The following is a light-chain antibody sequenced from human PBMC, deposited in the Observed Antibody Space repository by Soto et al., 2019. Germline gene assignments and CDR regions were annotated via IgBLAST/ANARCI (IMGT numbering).Light chain of an antibody. CDR2: AAS. J-gene: IGKJ5*01. V-gene: IGKV1-39*01. Sequence: DIQMTQSPSSLSASVGDRVTITCRASQSISSYLNWYQQKPGKAPKLLIYAASSLQSGVPSRFSSSGSGTDYSPTISSLQPQDVATTYCRQRYSTPGTFGQGTRLDIK. CDR1: QSISSY. CDR3: RQRYSTPGT.